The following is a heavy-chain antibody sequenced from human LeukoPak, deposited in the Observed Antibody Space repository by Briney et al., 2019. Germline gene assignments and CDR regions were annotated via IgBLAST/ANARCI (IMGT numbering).Heavy chain of an antibody. Sequence: SETLSLTCTVSGGSISSYYWSWIQQPAGKGLEWIGRVYSSGSTDYSSSLKSRVTMSIDTSKNQFSLNLSSVTAADTAVYYCARGIAAADEQGDFDYWGQGTLVTVSS. CDR1: GGSISSYY. V-gene: IGHV4-4*07. CDR2: VYSSGST. J-gene: IGHJ4*02. D-gene: IGHD6-13*01. CDR3: ARGIAAADEQGDFDY.